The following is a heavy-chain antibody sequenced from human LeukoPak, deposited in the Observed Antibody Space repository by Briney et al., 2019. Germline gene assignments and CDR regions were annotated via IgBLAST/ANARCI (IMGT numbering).Heavy chain of an antibody. CDR3: ARRRGSGSYYFSYYYYYYMDV. D-gene: IGHD3-10*01. Sequence: SETLSLTCAVYGGSFSGYYWSWIRQPPGKGLEWIGEINHSGSTNYNPSLKSRVTISVDTSKNQFSLKPSSVTAADTAVYYCARRRGSGSYYFSYYYYYYMDVWGKGTTVTISS. CDR1: GGSFSGYY. CDR2: INHSGST. V-gene: IGHV4-34*01. J-gene: IGHJ6*03.